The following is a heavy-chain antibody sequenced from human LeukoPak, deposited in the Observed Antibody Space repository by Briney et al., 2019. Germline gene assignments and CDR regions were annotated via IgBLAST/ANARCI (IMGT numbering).Heavy chain of an antibody. CDR3: ARGKDPRLGNDGAFDY. D-gene: IGHD1-1*01. J-gene: IGHJ4*02. Sequence: SQTLSLTCAISGDSVSSNSAAWNWIRQSPSRGLEWLGRTYYRSKWYNDYAVSVKSRITINPDTSKNQFSLQLNSVTPEDTAVYYCARGKDPRLGNDGAFDYWGQGTLVTVSS. CDR2: TYYRSKWYN. CDR1: GDSVSSNSAA. V-gene: IGHV6-1*01.